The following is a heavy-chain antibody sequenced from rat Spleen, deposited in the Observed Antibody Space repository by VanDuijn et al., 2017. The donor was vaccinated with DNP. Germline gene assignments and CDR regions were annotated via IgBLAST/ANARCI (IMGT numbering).Heavy chain of an antibody. D-gene: IGHD3-8*01. CDR2: ISYEGTNT. CDR1: GFTFSSYV. CDR3: TSNPHIRTAAPFDY. V-gene: IGHV5-22*01. J-gene: IGHJ2*01. Sequence: EVQLVESGGGLVQPGRSLELSCAASGFTFSSYVMHWIRQAPTKGLEWVASISYEGTNTYYGDSVEGRFTISRDNAKNTLSLQMNSLRSEDTATFYCTSNPHIRTAAPFDYWGQGVMVTVSS.